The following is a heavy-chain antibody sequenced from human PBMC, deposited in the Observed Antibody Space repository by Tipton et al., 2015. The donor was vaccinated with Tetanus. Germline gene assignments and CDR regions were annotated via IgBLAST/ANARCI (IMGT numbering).Heavy chain of an antibody. J-gene: IGHJ4*02. D-gene: IGHD3-16*01. CDR3: AREDGGPTLDYFDS. CDR2: ITFDGGTK. Sequence: SLRLSCAASGFTFTRYAMHWVRQAPGKGLEWVAVITFDGGTKYYADSVKGRFTLSRDNSQNTLYLQMNSLKVEDTAVHYCAREDGGPTLDYFDSWGQGALVIVSS. CDR1: GFTFTRYA. V-gene: IGHV3-30-3*01.